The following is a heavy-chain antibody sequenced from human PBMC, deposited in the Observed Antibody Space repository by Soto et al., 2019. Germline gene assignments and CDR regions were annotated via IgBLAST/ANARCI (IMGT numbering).Heavy chain of an antibody. D-gene: IGHD3-22*01. J-gene: IGHJ6*02. CDR1: GGSFSGYY. V-gene: IGHV4-34*01. Sequence: SETLSLTCAVYGGSFSGYYWSWIRQPPGKGLEWIGEINHSGSTNYNPSLKSRVTISVDTSKNQFSLKLSSVTAADTAVYYCARGQTWLFRNHYYYYGMDVWGQGTRVTVSS. CDR2: INHSGST. CDR3: ARGQTWLFRNHYYYYGMDV.